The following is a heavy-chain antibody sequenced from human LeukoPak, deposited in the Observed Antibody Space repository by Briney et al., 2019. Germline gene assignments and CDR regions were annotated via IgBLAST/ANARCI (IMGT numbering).Heavy chain of an antibody. D-gene: IGHD7-27*01. V-gene: IGHV1-2*02. J-gene: IGHJ4*02. Sequence: ASVTVSCKASGYTFTGYYMHWVRQAPGQGLEWMGWINPNSGGTNYAQKFQGRVTMTRDTSISTAYMELSRLRSDDTAVYYCARLVLTGDRPGHEDYWGQGTLVTVSS. CDR2: INPNSGGT. CDR3: ARLVLTGDRPGHEDY. CDR1: GYTFTGYY.